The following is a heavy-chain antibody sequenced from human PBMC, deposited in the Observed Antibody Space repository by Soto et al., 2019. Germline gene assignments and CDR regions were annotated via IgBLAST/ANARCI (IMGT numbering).Heavy chain of an antibody. Sequence: EVQLAESGGGLAQPGGSLRLSCAASGFTLSGSAMDWVRQAPGKGLEYVSGISSNGVGTYYANSVQGRFTISRDNSKNTVYLQMGSLSPEDMAVYYCARRARPDFYYMDVWGKGTTVTVS. CDR2: ISSNGVGT. D-gene: IGHD6-6*01. V-gene: IGHV3-64*01. J-gene: IGHJ6*03. CDR1: GFTLSGSA. CDR3: ARRARPDFYYMDV.